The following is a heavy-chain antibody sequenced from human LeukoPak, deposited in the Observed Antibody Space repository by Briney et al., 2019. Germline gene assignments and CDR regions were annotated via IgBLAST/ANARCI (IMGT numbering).Heavy chain of an antibody. V-gene: IGHV4-61*05. CDR1: GGSISSSSYY. Sequence: SETLSLTCTVSGGSISSSSYYWGWIRQPPGKGLEWIGYIYYSGSTNYNPSLKSRVTISVDTSKNQFSLKLSSVTAADTAVYYCARAGGDSSGYPYYYYYMDVWGKGTTVTVSS. J-gene: IGHJ6*03. CDR2: IYYSGST. CDR3: ARAGGDSSGYPYYYYYMDV. D-gene: IGHD3-22*01.